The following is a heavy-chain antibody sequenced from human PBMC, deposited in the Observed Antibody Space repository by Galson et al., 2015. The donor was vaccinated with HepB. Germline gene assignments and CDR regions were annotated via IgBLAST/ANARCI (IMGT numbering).Heavy chain of an antibody. CDR3: AKEALPDYGGITGFHF. D-gene: IGHD4-23*01. CDR1: GYTFSSFG. CDR2: IWYDGSKK. Sequence: SLRLSCAASGYTFSSFGMHWARQAPGKGLEWVAVIWYDGSKKYYADSVKGRFSISRDTSKNTLYLQMNSLRAEDTAVYYCAKEALPDYGGITGFHFWDQGTLVTVSS. V-gene: IGHV3-33*06. J-gene: IGHJ4*02.